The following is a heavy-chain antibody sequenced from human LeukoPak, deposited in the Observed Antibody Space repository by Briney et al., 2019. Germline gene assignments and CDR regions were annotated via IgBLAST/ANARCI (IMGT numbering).Heavy chain of an antibody. CDR1: GGSISSGTYY. CDR3: ARELDYNDSSGYSTFDY. CDR2: IYTSGTP. J-gene: IGHJ4*02. D-gene: IGHD3-22*01. V-gene: IGHV4-61*02. Sequence: SETLSLTCTVSGGSISSGTYYWTWIRQPAGKGLEWIGRIYTSGTPYYNPSLKSRVTISMDREKKQFSLRLSSVTAADSAVYYCARELDYNDSSGYSTFDYWGQGTLVTVSS.